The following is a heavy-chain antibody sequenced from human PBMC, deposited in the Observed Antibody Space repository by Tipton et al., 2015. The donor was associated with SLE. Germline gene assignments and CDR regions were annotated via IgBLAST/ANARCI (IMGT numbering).Heavy chain of an antibody. V-gene: IGHV4-39*07. CDR3: ANSFFGSPALFDH. Sequence: TLSLTCTVSGGSISSSSYYWGWIRQPPGKGLEWIGTIYYTGTTYYSPSLKSRVTLSLHTSKSQFSLKLTSVTAADTALYYCANSFFGSPALFDHWGQGILVAVSP. D-gene: IGHD3-3*01. CDR1: GGSISSSSYY. J-gene: IGHJ4*02. CDR2: IYYTGTT.